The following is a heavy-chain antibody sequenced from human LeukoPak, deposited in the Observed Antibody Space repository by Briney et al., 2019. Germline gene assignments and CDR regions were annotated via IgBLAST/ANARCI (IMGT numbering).Heavy chain of an antibody. V-gene: IGHV3-48*04. J-gene: IGHJ3*02. CDR3: ARDLSRGDAFDI. Sequence: GGSLRLSCVAYGFTFSTYSMNWIRQTPGKGLEWVSYISSSGITTFYAESVEGRFTISRDNTKNSLFLQMDSLRVEDTAVYYCARDLSRGDAFDIWGQGTMVTVSS. CDR2: ISSSGITT. CDR1: GFTFSTYS. D-gene: IGHD3-10*01.